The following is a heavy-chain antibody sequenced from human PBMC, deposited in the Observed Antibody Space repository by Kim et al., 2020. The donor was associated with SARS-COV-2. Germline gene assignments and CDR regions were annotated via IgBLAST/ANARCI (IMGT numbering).Heavy chain of an antibody. CDR3: ARDPHSLDY. V-gene: IGHV3-48*02. J-gene: IGHJ4*02. Sequence: YYADSGKGRYTISRDNAKNSLYWEMTNLRDEDTALYYCARDPHSLDYWGQGTLVTVSS.